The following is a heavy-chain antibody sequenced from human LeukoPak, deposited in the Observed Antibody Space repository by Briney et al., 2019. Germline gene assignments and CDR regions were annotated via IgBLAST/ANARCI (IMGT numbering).Heavy chain of an antibody. CDR3: ARDSRIAAAGTDIDY. V-gene: IGHV4-31*03. J-gene: IGHJ4*02. Sequence: PSQTLSLTRTVSGGSLSSGGYYWSWIRQHPGRGLEWIGYIYYSGSTYYNPSLRSRVTISVDTSKNQFSLKLRSVTAADTAVYYCARDSRIAAAGTDIDYWGQGTLVTVSS. CDR2: IYYSGST. D-gene: IGHD6-13*01. CDR1: GGSLSSGGYY.